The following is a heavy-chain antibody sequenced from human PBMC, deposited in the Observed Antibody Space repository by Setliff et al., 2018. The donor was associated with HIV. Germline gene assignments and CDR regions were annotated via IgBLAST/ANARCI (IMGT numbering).Heavy chain of an antibody. CDR2: IFSQTHGGAI. V-gene: IGHV3-15*06. J-gene: IGHJ4*02. CDR1: GFIVTDNW. D-gene: IGHD3-3*01. CDR3: TGSFLGF. Sequence: PRGSLRLSCAVSGFIVTDNWMAWARQAPGKGLEWVGHIFSQTHGGAISYVEPVKGRFTISRDESRNILYLEMNNVNTEDTAVYYCTGSFLGFWGQGALVTVSS.